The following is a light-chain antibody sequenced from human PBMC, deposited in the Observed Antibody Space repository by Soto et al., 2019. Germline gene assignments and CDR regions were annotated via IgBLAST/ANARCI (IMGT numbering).Light chain of an antibody. V-gene: IGLV8-61*01. CDR3: SSYARNRDVV. CDR2: NTT. CDR1: SGSVSTSYY. Sequence: QAVVTQEPSFSVSPGGTVILTCGLTSGSVSTSYYPSWYQQSPGLAPRTLIYNTTTRSSGVPDRFSGSKSGNTASLTISGLQAEDEADYYCSSYARNRDVVFGGGTKLTVL. J-gene: IGLJ2*01.